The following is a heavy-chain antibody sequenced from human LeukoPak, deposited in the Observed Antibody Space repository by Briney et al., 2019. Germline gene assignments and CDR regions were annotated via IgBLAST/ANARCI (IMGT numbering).Heavy chain of an antibody. D-gene: IGHD6-13*01. Sequence: SETLSLTCTVSGGSISSSSYYWGWIRQPAGKGLEWIGRIYTRGNTIYNPSLKSRVTISMDTSNNQFSLKLSSVTAADTAVYYRSRFGSRSFAPGQYYFDYWGQGTLVTVSS. CDR1: GGSISSSSYY. J-gene: IGHJ4*02. V-gene: IGHV4-61*02. CDR3: SRFGSRSFAPGQYYFDY. CDR2: IYTRGNT.